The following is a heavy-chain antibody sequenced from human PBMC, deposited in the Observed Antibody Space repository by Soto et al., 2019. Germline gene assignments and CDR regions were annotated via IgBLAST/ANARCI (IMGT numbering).Heavy chain of an antibody. Sequence: ASETLSLTCAVYGGSFSGYYWSWIRQPPGKGLEWIGEINHSGSTNYNPSLKSRVTISVDTSKNQFSLKLSSVTAADTAVYYCARGRIRPPRYYYYGMDVWGQGTTVTVSS. CDR1: GGSFSGYY. J-gene: IGHJ6*02. V-gene: IGHV4-34*01. CDR3: ARGRIRPPRYYYYGMDV. D-gene: IGHD5-18*01. CDR2: INHSGST.